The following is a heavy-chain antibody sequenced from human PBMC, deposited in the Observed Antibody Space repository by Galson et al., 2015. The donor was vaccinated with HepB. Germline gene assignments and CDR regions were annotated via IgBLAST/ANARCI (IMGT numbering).Heavy chain of an antibody. Sequence: SVKVSCKASGYTFTNYDINWVRQATGQGLEWMGWMNPNTGNTGYARKFQGRVTMTRSTSISTAYMELSSLRYEDTAMYYCASVSRGGCSSSSGLAYWGPGTLGTVSS. CDR3: ASVSRGGCSSSSGLAY. CDR2: MNPNTGNT. D-gene: IGHD2-2*01. J-gene: IGHJ4*02. CDR1: GYTFTNYD. V-gene: IGHV1-8*01.